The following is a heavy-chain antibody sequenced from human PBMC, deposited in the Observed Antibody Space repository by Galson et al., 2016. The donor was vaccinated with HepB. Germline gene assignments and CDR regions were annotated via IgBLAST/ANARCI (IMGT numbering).Heavy chain of an antibody. CDR1: ESTFATYW. CDR2: IYVGDSTT. J-gene: IGHJ3*02. Sequence: QSGAEVKKPGESLKISCQGSESTFATYWIAWVRQMPGKGLEWIGIIYVGDSTTRYSPSFQGHVTISADKHTAYLQWSSLRASDTAMYFCARPHYWGGDPLEIWGQGTMIVVSS. D-gene: IGHD7-27*01. V-gene: IGHV5-51*04. CDR3: ARPHYWGGDPLEI.